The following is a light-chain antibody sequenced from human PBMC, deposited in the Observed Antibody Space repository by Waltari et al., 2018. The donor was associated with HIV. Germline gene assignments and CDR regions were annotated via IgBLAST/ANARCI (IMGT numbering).Light chain of an antibody. J-gene: IGLJ1*01. CDR3: AAWDDSLSVYV. Sequence: QSVLTQPPSASGTPGQRVTISCSGSSPNIGSNYVYWYQQLPGTAPKLLIYRNNQRPSGVPDRFSGSPSGTSASLAISGLRSEDEADYFCAAWDDSLSVYVFGTGTKVTVL. V-gene: IGLV1-47*01. CDR2: RNN. CDR1: SPNIGSNY.